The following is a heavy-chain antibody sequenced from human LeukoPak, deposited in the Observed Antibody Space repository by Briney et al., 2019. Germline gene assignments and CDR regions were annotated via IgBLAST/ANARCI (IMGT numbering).Heavy chain of an antibody. CDR2: IYTSGST. V-gene: IGHV4-61*02. CDR1: GGSISSGSYY. J-gene: IGHJ4*02. D-gene: IGHD3-22*01. Sequence: PSETLSLTCTVSGGSISSGSYYWSRIRQPAGKGLEWIGRIYTSGSTNYNPSLKSRVTISVDTSKNQFSLKLSSVTAADTAVYYCAGEKHYYDSSGYYSFFDYWGQGTLVTVSS. CDR3: AGEKHYYDSSGYYSFFDY.